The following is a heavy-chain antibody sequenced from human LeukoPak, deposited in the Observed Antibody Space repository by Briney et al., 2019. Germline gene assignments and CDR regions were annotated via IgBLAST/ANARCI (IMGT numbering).Heavy chain of an antibody. D-gene: IGHD2-15*01. CDR1: GFTFSGSW. V-gene: IGHV3-7*01. CDR3: AKLLGDAATYDY. CDR2: INQDESAI. J-gene: IGHJ4*02. Sequence: GSLRLSCAASGFTFSGSWVSWVRQAPGKGLEWVASINQDESAIFYLASVKGRFTISRDNARNLLFLQMNTLRAEDTAVYYCAKLLGDAATYDYWGQGALVTVSS.